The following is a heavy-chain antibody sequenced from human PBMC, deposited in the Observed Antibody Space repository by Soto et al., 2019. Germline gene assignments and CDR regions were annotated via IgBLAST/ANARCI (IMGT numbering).Heavy chain of an antibody. Sequence: TLSLTCSVSGGSISSRGYYWSWIRQRTGQGLEWIGYIYYSGSSYYDPSLKSRVTISVDTSKNQFSLKLSSVTAADTAVYYCARVGVYSSSSVSSCMDFWRQGTRVTVSS. V-gene: IGHV4-31*03. CDR2: IYYSGSS. D-gene: IGHD6-6*01. CDR1: GGSISSRGYY. J-gene: IGHJ6*02. CDR3: ARVGVYSSSSVSSCMDF.